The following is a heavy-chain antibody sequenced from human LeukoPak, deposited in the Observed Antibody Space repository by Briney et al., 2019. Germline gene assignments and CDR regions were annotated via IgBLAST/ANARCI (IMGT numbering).Heavy chain of an antibody. J-gene: IGHJ6*03. CDR1: GGSISSYY. D-gene: IGHD1-26*01. Sequence: SETLSLTCTVSGGSISSYYWSWIRQPPGKGLEWIGEINHSGSTNYNPSLKSRVTISADKSKNQVSLKLTSVTAADTAVYYCARLSVIVGAALEYYYYYMDVWGQGTTVTVSS. CDR2: INHSGST. CDR3: ARLSVIVGAALEYYYYYMDV. V-gene: IGHV4-34*01.